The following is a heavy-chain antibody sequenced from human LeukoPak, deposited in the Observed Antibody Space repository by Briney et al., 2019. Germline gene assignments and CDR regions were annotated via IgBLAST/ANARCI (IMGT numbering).Heavy chain of an antibody. V-gene: IGHV7-4-1*02. CDR1: GYTFTSYA. J-gene: IGHJ4*02. Sequence: GASVKVSCKASGYTFTSYAMNWLRQAPGQGLEWMGWINTNTGNPTYAQGFTGRFVFSLDTSVSTAYLQISSLKAEDTAVYYCARDLKGDIWFGELLPQLDYWGQGTLVTVSS. CDR3: ARDLKGDIWFGELLPQLDY. CDR2: INTNTGNP. D-gene: IGHD3-10*01.